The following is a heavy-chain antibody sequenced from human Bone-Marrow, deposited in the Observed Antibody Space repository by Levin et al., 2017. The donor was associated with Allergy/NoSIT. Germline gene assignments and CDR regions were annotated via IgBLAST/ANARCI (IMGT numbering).Heavy chain of an antibody. Sequence: SETLSLTCTVSGGSISSSSYYWGWIRQPPGTGLEWIGSIYYSGSTYYNPSLKSRVTISVDTSKNQFSLKLSSVTAADTAVYYCAREGIAVAGTSSMDWFDPWGQGTLVTVSS. CDR1: GGSISSSSYY. CDR2: IYYSGST. V-gene: IGHV4-39*01. D-gene: IGHD6-19*01. J-gene: IGHJ5*02. CDR3: AREGIAVAGTSSMDWFDP.